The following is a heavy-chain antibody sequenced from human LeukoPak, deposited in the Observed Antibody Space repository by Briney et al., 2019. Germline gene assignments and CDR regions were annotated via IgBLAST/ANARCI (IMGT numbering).Heavy chain of an antibody. CDR2: MIPIFGTA. J-gene: IGHJ6*03. CDR1: GGTFSSYA. D-gene: IGHD1-1*01. Sequence: ASVKVSCKASGGTFSSYAISWVRQAPGQGLESMGRMIPIFGTANYAQKFQGRVTITTDESTSTAYMELSSLRSEDTAVYYCARELEGDYYYYYYMDVWGKGTTVTVSS. V-gene: IGHV1-69*05. CDR3: ARELEGDYYYYYYMDV.